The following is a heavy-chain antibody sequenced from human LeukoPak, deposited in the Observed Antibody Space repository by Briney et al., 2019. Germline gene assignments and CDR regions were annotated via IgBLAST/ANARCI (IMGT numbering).Heavy chain of an antibody. J-gene: IGHJ3*02. V-gene: IGHV4-59*02. CDR3: ARYDDAFDI. Sequence: PSETLSLTCTVSGGSVNSDYWNWIRQPPGKGLEWIGYTYYSGSTNYNPSLRGRVPISVDTSKNQFSLKLNSVTAADTAVYYCARYDDAFDIWGQGTMVTVSS. D-gene: IGHD3-16*01. CDR2: TYYSGST. CDR1: GGSVNSDY.